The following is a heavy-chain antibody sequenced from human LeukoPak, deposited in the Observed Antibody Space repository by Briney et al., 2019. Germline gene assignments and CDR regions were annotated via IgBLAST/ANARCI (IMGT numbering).Heavy chain of an antibody. CDR2: IYTSGST. CDR1: GGSISSGSYY. V-gene: IGHV4-61*02. Sequence: SQTLSLTCTVSGGSISSGSYYWSWIRQPAGKGLEWIGRIYTSGSTNYNPSLKSRVTMSVDTSKNQFSLKLSSVTAADTAVYYCARDREVLGDYDREVGDAFDIWGQGTMVTVSS. J-gene: IGHJ3*02. D-gene: IGHD3-22*01. CDR3: ARDREVLGDYDREVGDAFDI.